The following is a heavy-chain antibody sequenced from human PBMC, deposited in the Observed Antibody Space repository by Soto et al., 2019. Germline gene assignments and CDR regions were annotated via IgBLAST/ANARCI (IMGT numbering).Heavy chain of an antibody. Sequence: PSETLSLTCTVSGGSISSGSYYWGWIRQPPGKGLEWIGSIYYSGSTYYNPSLKSRVTISVDTSKNQFSLKLSSVTAADTAVYYCARRMTTVTTFWFDPWGQGTLVTVSS. CDR2: IYYSGST. CDR3: ARRMTTVTTFWFDP. V-gene: IGHV4-39*01. CDR1: GGSISSGSYY. D-gene: IGHD4-17*01. J-gene: IGHJ5*02.